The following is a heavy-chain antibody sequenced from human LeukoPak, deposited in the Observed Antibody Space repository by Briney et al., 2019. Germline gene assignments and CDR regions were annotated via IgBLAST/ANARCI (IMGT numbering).Heavy chain of an antibody. J-gene: IGHJ5*02. D-gene: IGHD1-26*01. V-gene: IGHV4-59*08. Sequence: SETLSLTCTVSGGSISGYYWSWIRQPPGKGLECIGYIYYSGSTNYNPSLKSRVTISVDTSRNQFSLKLTSVTAADTAVYYCARHRRVSSGSLNWFDPWGQGTLVTVSS. CDR3: ARHRRVSSGSLNWFDP. CDR2: IYYSGST. CDR1: GGSISGYY.